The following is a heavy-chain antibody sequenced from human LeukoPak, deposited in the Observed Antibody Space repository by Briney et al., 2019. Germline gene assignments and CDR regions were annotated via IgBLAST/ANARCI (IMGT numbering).Heavy chain of an antibody. CDR1: GFTFSNYA. CDR2: ISYDGSNK. CDR3: AKGTYFYDSSGYYPRD. D-gene: IGHD3-22*01. J-gene: IGHJ4*02. V-gene: IGHV3-30-3*01. Sequence: QAGGSLRLSCATSGFTFSNYAIHWVRQAPGKGLEWVSVISYDGSNKYYADSVKGRFTISRDNSKNTLFLQMDSLRIEDTAVYYCAKGTYFYDSSGYYPRDWGQGTLVTVSS.